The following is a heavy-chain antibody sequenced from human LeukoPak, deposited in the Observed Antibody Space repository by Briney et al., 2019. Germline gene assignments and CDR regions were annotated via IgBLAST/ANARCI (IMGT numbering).Heavy chain of an antibody. CDR3: TTGRCSGGSCYSGCY. V-gene: IGHV3-15*01. CDR1: GITFSNAW. Sequence: GGSLRLSCAASGITFSNAWMSWVRQAPGKGLEWVGRIKSKTDGGTTDYAAPVKGRFTISRDDSKNTLYLQMNSLKTEDTAVYYCTTGRCSGGSCYSGCYWGQGTLVTVSS. D-gene: IGHD2-15*01. CDR2: IKSKTDGGTT. J-gene: IGHJ4*02.